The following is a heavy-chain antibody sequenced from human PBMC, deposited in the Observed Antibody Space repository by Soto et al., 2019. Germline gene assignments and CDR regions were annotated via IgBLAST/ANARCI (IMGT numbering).Heavy chain of an antibody. D-gene: IGHD5-18*01. Sequence: SETLSLTCTVSGGSISSSSYYWGWIRQPPGKGLEWIGSIFYSGSTYYNPSLKSRVTISVDTSKNQFSLKLTSVTAADTAVYYLSWIFSVGYSYGFYYYGMDVWGQGTLVT. V-gene: IGHV4-39*01. CDR2: IFYSGST. J-gene: IGHJ6*02. CDR3: SWIFSVGYSYGFYYYGMDV. CDR1: GGSISSSSYY.